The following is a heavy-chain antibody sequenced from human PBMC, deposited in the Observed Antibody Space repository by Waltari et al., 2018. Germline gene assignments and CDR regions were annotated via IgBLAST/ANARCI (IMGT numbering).Heavy chain of an antibody. CDR1: GSAFEYFW. CDR2: IKEDGNEE. V-gene: IGHV3-7*01. Sequence: VQVVESGGGSGQAGESLRLSCAVPGSAFEYFWLTWVRQAPGRGLEWVANIKEDGNEEHYMDSVKGRFTISSDNAKNLVYLQMNSLKAEDTAVYYCARDPLRRFDYWGQGTLVTVSS. CDR3: ARDPLRRFDY. J-gene: IGHJ4*02.